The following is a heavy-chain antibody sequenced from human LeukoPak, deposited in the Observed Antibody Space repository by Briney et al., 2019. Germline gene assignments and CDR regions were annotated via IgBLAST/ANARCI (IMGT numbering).Heavy chain of an antibody. D-gene: IGHD5-18*01. J-gene: IGHJ4*02. CDR1: GFTFITYG. V-gene: IGHV3-30*02. CDR2: IRYDGSNK. CDR3: AKVMESAVATDY. Sequence: GGSLRLSCAASGFTFITYGMHWVRQAPGKGLEWVAFIRYDGSNKYYADSVKGRFTISRDNSKNTLYLQMNSLRAEDTAVYYCAKVMESAVATDYWGQGTLVTVSS.